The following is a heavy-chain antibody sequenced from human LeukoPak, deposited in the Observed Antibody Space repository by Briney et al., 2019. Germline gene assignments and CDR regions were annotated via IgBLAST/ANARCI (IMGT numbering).Heavy chain of an antibody. Sequence: SETLSLTCTVSGGSISSYYWSWIRQPPGKGLEWIGDIYYSGSTNYNPSLKSRVTISVDTSKNQFSPKLSSVTAADTAVYYCVRANYFDYWGQGTLVTVSS. CDR1: GGSISSYY. J-gene: IGHJ4*02. CDR2: IYYSGST. V-gene: IGHV4-59*01. CDR3: VRANYFDY.